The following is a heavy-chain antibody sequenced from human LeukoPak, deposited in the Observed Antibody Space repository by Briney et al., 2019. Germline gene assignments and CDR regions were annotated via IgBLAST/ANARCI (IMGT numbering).Heavy chain of an antibody. CDR3: AREPYSSARGHYYGMDV. V-gene: IGHV3-48*03. D-gene: IGHD6-19*01. Sequence: GGSLRLSCAASGFTFSSYEMNWVRQAPGKGLEWVSYNSSSGSTIYYAASVKGRFTISRDNAKNSLYLQMNSLRAEDTAVYYCAREPYSSARGHYYGMDVWGQGTTVTVSS. CDR2: NSSSGSTI. J-gene: IGHJ6*02. CDR1: GFTFSSYE.